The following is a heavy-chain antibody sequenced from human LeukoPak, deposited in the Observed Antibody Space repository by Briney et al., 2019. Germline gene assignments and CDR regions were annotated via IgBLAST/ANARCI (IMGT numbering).Heavy chain of an antibody. J-gene: IGHJ6*03. D-gene: IGHD3-9*01. CDR2: IYTSGST. CDR1: GGSISSGSYY. CDR3: ARSAPARLRYFDWFHFPSPYYYYYYMDV. V-gene: IGHV4-61*02. Sequence: HSATLSLTCTVSGGSISSGSYYWSWIRQPAGKGLEWIGRIYTSGSTNYNPSLKSRVTISVDTSKNHFYLKLSSVTATDTAVYYCARSAPARLRYFDWFHFPSPYYYYYYMDVWGKGTTVTISS.